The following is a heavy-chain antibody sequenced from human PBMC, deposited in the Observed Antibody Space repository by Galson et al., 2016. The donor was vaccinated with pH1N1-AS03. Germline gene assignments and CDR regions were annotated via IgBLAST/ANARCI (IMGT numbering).Heavy chain of an antibody. V-gene: IGHV5-51*01. Sequence: QSGAEVKKPGESVKISCKGSGYSFSDYWIAWVRQMPGKGLEWMGIIHPRDSDTRYSPSFQGQVTISVDKSIWTAYLQWSSLRASDSAMYYCARHPYSTGGGYYWGPGTLVTVSS. CDR3: ARHPYSTGGGYY. D-gene: IGHD2-8*02. CDR1: GYSFSDYW. CDR2: IHPRDSDT. J-gene: IGHJ4*02.